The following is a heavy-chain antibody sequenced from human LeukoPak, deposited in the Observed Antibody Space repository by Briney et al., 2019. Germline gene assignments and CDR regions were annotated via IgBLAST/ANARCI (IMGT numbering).Heavy chain of an antibody. CDR2: IKQDGSEK. CDR3: ARSGVDDAFDI. D-gene: IGHD3-10*01. CDR1: GFTFSSYW. V-gene: IGHV3-7*01. Sequence: PGGSLRLSCAASGFTFSSYWVSWVRQAPGKGLEWVANIKQDGSEKYYVDSVKGRFTISRDNAKNSLYLQMNSLRAEDTAVYYCARSGVDDAFDIWGQGTMVTVSS. J-gene: IGHJ3*02.